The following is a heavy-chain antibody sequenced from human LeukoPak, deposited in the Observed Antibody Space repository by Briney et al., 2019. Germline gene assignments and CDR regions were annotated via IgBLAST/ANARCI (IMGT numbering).Heavy chain of an antibody. V-gene: IGHV1-46*01. CDR3: ARDNSVGDIAWWFDP. CDR2: INPSGSST. CDR1: GYTFTGYY. Sequence: ASVKASCKASGYTFTGYYMHWVRQAPGQGLEWMGLINPSGSSTLYAQKFQGRVTMTRDMSTTTDYMELSSLRSEDTAVYYCARDNSVGDIAWWFDPWGQGTLVTVSS. J-gene: IGHJ5*02. D-gene: IGHD3-16*02.